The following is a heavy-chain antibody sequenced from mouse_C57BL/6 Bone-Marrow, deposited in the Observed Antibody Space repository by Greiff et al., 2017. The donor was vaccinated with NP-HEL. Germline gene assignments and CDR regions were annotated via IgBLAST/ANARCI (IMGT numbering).Heavy chain of an antibody. J-gene: IGHJ4*01. CDR1: GYTFTSYW. CDR2: IDPSDSYT. V-gene: IGHV1-50*01. Sequence: QVQLQQSGAELVKPGASVKLSCKASGYTFTSYWMPWVTQRPGQGLEWIGEIDPSDSYTNYNQKFKGKATLTVDTSSSTAYMQLSSLTSEDSAVYYCARRGDYWGQGTSVTVSS. CDR3: ARRGDY.